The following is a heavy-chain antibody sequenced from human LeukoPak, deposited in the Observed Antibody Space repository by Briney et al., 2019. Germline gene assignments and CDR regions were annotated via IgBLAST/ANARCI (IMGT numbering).Heavy chain of an antibody. CDR2: ISAYNGNT. D-gene: IGHD6-25*01. Sequence: ASVKVSCKASGGTFSSYAISWVRQAPGQGLEWMGWISAYNGNTNYAQKLQGRVIMTTDTSTSTAYMELRSLRSDDTAVYYCARDQETLSAPGYWGQGTLVTVSS. V-gene: IGHV1-18*01. CDR1: GGTFSSYA. CDR3: ARDQETLSAPGY. J-gene: IGHJ4*02.